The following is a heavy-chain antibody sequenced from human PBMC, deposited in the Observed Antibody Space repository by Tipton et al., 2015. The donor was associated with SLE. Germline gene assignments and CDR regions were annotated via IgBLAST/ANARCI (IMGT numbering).Heavy chain of an antibody. J-gene: IGHJ4*02. CDR2: IFYSGTT. CDR3: AGGWQDYCSGGTCYALDY. D-gene: IGHD2-15*01. CDR1: GASIGSHP. V-gene: IGHV4-59*11. Sequence: TLSLTCTVSGASIGSHPWTWIRQPPGKGLEWIGNIFYSGTTSYKPSLESRVTISVDRAKNQFSLKLRSVTAADTAVYYCAGGWQDYCSGGTCYALDYWGQGKLVTVSS.